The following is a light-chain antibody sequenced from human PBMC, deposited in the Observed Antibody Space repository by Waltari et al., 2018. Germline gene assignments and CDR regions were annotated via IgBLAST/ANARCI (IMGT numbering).Light chain of an antibody. CDR2: EYT. V-gene: IGLV2-23*01. Sequence: QQNPGKAPQLSSYEYTNRASGVAKRFSGSKSGNTACLTISGLQAEDEAEYYCCSYARSSALVFGGGTELTVL. CDR3: CSYARSSALV. J-gene: IGLJ3*02.